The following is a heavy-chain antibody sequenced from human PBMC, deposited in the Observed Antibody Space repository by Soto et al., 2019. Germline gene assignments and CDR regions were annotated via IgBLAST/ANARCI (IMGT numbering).Heavy chain of an antibody. Sequence: EVQLVESGGGLVKPGGSLRLSCAASGFTFSSYSMNWVRQAPGKGLEWVSSISSSSSYIYYADSVKGRFTISRDNAKNSLYLQMNSLRAEDTAVYYCARELGGSYSYYYYGMDVWGQGTTVTVSS. V-gene: IGHV3-21*01. CDR3: ARELGGSYSYYYYGMDV. CDR2: ISSSSSYI. CDR1: GFTFSSYS. D-gene: IGHD1-26*01. J-gene: IGHJ6*02.